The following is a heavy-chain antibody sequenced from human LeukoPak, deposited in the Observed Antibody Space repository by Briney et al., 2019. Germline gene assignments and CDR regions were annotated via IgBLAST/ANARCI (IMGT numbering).Heavy chain of an antibody. CDR1: GYTFTGYY. CDR3: ARGWFGELHAMDV. D-gene: IGHD3-10*01. J-gene: IGHJ6*04. V-gene: IGHV1-2*02. Sequence: ASVKVSCKASGYTFTGYYMHWVRQAPGQGLEWMGWINPNSGGTNYAQKFQGRVTMTTDTSTSTAYMELRSLRSDDTAVYYCARGWFGELHAMDVWGKGTTVTISS. CDR2: INPNSGGT.